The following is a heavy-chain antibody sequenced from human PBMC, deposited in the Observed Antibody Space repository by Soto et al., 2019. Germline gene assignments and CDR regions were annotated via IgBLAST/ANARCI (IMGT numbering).Heavy chain of an antibody. CDR2: IKSKTDGGTT. V-gene: IGHV3-15*07. D-gene: IGHD5-12*01. J-gene: IGHJ6*02. CDR3: TTDPVATRDYYYYGMHV. Sequence: GGSLRLSCAASGFTFSNAWMNWVRQAPGKGLEWVGRIKSKTDGGTTDYAAPVKGRFTISRDDSKNTLYLQMNSLKTEDTAVYYCTTDPVATRDYYYYGMHVWGQGTTVTVPS. CDR1: GFTFSNAW.